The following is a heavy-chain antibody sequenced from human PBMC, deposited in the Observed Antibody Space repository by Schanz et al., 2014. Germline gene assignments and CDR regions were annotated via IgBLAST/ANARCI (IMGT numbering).Heavy chain of an antibody. CDR1: GKRYF. J-gene: IGHJ5*01. CDR3: ARNYEWFKS. Sequence: QLQLVQSGAEVKKPGASVKISCGTFGKRYFIHWVRQAPGQGLEWMGMIDPRGASTTYAQKFQGRLSLTGDMSTSTLYLELRSLTSEDTAVYYCARNYEWFKSWGQGTLVTVSS. D-gene: IGHD3-16*01. V-gene: IGHV1-46*02. CDR2: IDPRGAST.